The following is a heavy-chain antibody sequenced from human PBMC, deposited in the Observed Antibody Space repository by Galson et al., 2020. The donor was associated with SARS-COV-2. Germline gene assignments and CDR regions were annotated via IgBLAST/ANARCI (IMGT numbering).Heavy chain of an antibody. Sequence: SETLSLTCAVYGGSFSSYYWSWIRQSPGKGLEWIGEITHSGSTNFNPSLKSRVTISRDPSKRQVSLRLTSVTAADTAVYYCARGFYYDTSGYYYPVDYWGPGTLVSVSS. CDR2: ITHSGST. CDR1: GGSFSSYY. V-gene: IGHV4-34*01. J-gene: IGHJ4*02. D-gene: IGHD3-22*01. CDR3: ARGFYYDTSGYYYPVDY.